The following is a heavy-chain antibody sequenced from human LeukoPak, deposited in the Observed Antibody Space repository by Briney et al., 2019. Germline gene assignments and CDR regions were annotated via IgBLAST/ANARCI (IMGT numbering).Heavy chain of an antibody. V-gene: IGHV3-23*01. CDR1: GFTFSGYA. D-gene: IGHD5-18*01. Sequence: PGGSLRLSCAASGFTFSGYAMTWVRQAPGKGREWVSAISGRGGSTYYADSVKGRFTISRDNSKNTLYLQMNSLRAEDTAVYYCAKAPPDSYYYYYGMDVWGQGTTVTVSS. CDR3: AKAPPDSYYYYYGMDV. CDR2: ISGRGGST. J-gene: IGHJ6*02.